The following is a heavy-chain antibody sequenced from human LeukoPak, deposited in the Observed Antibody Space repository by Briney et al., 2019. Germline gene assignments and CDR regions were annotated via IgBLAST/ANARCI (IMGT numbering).Heavy chain of an antibody. J-gene: IGHJ4*02. V-gene: IGHV3-30*02. CDR1: GFTFNSYG. CDR2: IRYDGSIK. D-gene: IGHD6-19*01. Sequence: GGSLRLSCAASGFTFNSYGMHWVRQAPGKGLDWVAFIRYDGSIKHYADSVKGRFTISRDNSKNTLFLQMNGLRPEDTAVYYCGKGSSTSGCPDYWGQGTLVTASS. CDR3: GKGSSTSGCPDY.